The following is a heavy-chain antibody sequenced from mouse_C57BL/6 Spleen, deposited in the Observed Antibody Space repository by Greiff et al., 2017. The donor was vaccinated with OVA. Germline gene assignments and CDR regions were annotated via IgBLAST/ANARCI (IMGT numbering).Heavy chain of an antibody. CDR1: GFSLTSYG. J-gene: IGHJ4*01. CDR3: AIYYNAMDY. D-gene: IGHD2-12*01. Sequence: VKLVESGPGLVQPSQSLSITCTVSGFSLTSYGVHWVRQSPGKGLDRLGVIWSGGSTDYNAALISRMRISKDNSKRQAFFKMNSLQADDAAIYYCAIYYNAMDYWGQGTSVTVSS. CDR2: IWSGGST. V-gene: IGHV2-2*01.